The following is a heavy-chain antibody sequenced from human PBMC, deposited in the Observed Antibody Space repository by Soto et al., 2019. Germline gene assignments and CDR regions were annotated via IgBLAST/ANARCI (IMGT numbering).Heavy chain of an antibody. CDR2: IYHSGST. V-gene: IGHV4-38-2*02. CDR3: ARDRAFDY. Sequence: PSETLSLTCAVSGYSISSGYYWGWIRQPPGKGLEWSGSIYHSGSTYYNPSLKSRVTISVDTSKNQFSLKLSSVTAADTAVYYCARDRAFDYWGQGTLVTVSS. CDR1: GYSISSGYY. J-gene: IGHJ4*02.